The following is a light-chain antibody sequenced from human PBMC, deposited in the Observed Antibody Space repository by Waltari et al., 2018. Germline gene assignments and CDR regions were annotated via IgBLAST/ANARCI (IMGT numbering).Light chain of an antibody. J-gene: IGLJ2*01. CDR2: TNN. Sequence: QSVLTPPPSASGTPGQRVTISCSGSSSNLGSNYVYWYQQLPGTAPKLLIYTNNQRPSGVPDRFSDSKSGTSASLVISGLRSEDEADYYCAAWDDSLSAMVFGGGTKLTVL. CDR3: AAWDDSLSAMV. V-gene: IGLV1-47*02. CDR1: SSNLGSNY.